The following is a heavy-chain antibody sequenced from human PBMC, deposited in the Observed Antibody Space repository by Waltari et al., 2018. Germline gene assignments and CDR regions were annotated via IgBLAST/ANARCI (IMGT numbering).Heavy chain of an antibody. CDR2: IYYSGST. CDR1: GGSISSSSYY. Sequence: QLQLQESGPGLVKPSETLSLTCTVSGGSISSSSYYWGWIRQLPGKGREWIGSIYYSGSTYYNPSLKSRVTISVDTSKNQFALKLSSVTAADTAVYYCARQGDRGDAFDIWGQGTMVTVSS. D-gene: IGHD3-10*01. J-gene: IGHJ3*02. V-gene: IGHV4-39*01. CDR3: ARQGDRGDAFDI.